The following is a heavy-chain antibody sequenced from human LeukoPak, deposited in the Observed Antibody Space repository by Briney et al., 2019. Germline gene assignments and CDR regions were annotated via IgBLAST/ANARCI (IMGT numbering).Heavy chain of an antibody. Sequence: GEFLKISCKVSGYSFSNNWIGWVRQMPGEGLEWMGILHPADSDTRYNPSFGGQVTFSADKSISTAYLQWTSVKASDTAMYYCAKQGDGGLFDSWGQGTLVTVSS. V-gene: IGHV5-51*01. CDR1: GYSFSNNW. CDR3: AKQGDGGLFDS. D-gene: IGHD3-16*01. J-gene: IGHJ5*01. CDR2: LHPADSDT.